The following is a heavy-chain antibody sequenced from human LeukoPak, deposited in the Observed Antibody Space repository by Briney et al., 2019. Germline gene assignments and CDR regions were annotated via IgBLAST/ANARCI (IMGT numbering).Heavy chain of an antibody. Sequence: GGTLRLSCAASGFTFSSYSMNWVRQAPGKGLEWVSSISSSSSYIYYADSVKGRFTISRDNAKNSLYLQMNSLRAEDTAVYYCARMAVTTFLDYWGQGTLVTVSS. CDR3: ARMAVTTFLDY. CDR1: GFTFSSYS. V-gene: IGHV3-21*01. J-gene: IGHJ4*02. D-gene: IGHD4-17*01. CDR2: ISSSSSYI.